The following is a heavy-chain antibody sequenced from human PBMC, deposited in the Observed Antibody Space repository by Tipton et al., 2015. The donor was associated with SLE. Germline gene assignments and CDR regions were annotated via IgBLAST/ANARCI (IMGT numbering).Heavy chain of an antibody. CDR3: ARGGASVLIRNCYFDY. CDR1: GGSISSSKYY. CDR2: IYSSGST. Sequence: LRLSCTVSGGSISSSKYYWGWIRQPPGKGLEWIGSIYSSGSTYYNPSLKSRVSIPVDTSKNQFFLNLRSVTAADTAVYFCARGGASVLIRNCYFDYWGQGSLVTVSS. J-gene: IGHJ4*02. D-gene: IGHD2-8*01. V-gene: IGHV4-39*07.